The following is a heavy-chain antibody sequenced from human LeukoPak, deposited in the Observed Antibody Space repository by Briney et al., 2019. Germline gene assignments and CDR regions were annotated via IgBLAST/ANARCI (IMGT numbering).Heavy chain of an antibody. CDR3: ARDVVATWYYFDF. CDR2: IDPKSGGI. Sequence: ASVKVSCKTSGYTFTGYFIHWVRQAPGQGLEWMACIDPKSGGIHYAQKFQGRVTMTYDTSISTAYMEVNMLASDDTAVYYCARDVVATWYYFDFWGQGSLVTVSS. J-gene: IGHJ4*02. D-gene: IGHD2-15*01. CDR1: GYTFTGYF. V-gene: IGHV1-2*02.